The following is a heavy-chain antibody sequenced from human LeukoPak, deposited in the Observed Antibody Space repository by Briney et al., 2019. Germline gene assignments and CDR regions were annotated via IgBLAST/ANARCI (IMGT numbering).Heavy chain of an antibody. CDR1: GFTFSSCW. CDR3: AKDGFNYGSGSYYNPNYYYYGMDV. J-gene: IGHJ6*02. Sequence: GGSLRLSCAASGFTFSSCWMNWVRQAPGKGLEWVALISYDGSNKYYVDSVKGRFTISRDNSKNTLYLQMNSLRAEGTAVYYCAKDGFNYGSGSYYNPNYYYYGMDVWGQGTTVTVSS. V-gene: IGHV3-30*18. CDR2: ISYDGSNK. D-gene: IGHD3-10*01.